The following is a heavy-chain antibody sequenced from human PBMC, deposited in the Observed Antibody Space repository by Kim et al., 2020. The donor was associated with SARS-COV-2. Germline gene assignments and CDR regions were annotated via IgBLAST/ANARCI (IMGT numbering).Heavy chain of an antibody. CDR3: ARVGHSSYYGSGNWELRTKPSDAFDI. V-gene: IGHV4-31*03. D-gene: IGHD3-10*01. J-gene: IGHJ3*02. Sequence: SETLSLTCTVSGGPISSGGYYWSWIRQHPGKGLEWIGYIYYSGSTYYNPSLKSRVTISVDTSKNQFSLKLSSVTAADTAVYYCARVGHSSYYGSGNWELRTKPSDAFDIWGQGTMVTVSS. CDR2: IYYSGST. CDR1: GGPISSGGYY.